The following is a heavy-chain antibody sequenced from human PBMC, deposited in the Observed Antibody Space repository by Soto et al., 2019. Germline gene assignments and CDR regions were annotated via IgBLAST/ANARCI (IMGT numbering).Heavy chain of an antibody. J-gene: IGHJ4*02. CDR3: VRGPRPSSVGTGAF. CDR1: GFVFSMYW. D-gene: IGHD3-10*01. CDR2: ISDDGSTI. Sequence: EVQLVESGGGLVQPGGSLRLSCAASGFVFSMYWMHWVRQAPGKGLEWVSRISDDGSTIHYADSVKGGFSISRDNPQNILFLEMTALRDDDTAVYYCVRGPRPSSVGTGAFWGQGSPVTVSS. V-gene: IGHV3-74*01.